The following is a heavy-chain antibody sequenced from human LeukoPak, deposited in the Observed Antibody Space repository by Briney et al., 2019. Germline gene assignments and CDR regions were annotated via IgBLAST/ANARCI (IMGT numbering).Heavy chain of an antibody. Sequence: SETLSLTCTVSSGSISSGDYYWSWLRQPPGKGLEWIGYISSSGTTYYNPSLRSRITISVDSSKSQFSLNLSSVTASDTAVYYCAGVGNGGYGGFDYWGQGTLVTVSS. J-gene: IGHJ4*02. V-gene: IGHV4-30-4*01. CDR3: AGVGNGGYGGFDY. CDR2: ISSSGTT. D-gene: IGHD5-12*01. CDR1: SGSISSGDYY.